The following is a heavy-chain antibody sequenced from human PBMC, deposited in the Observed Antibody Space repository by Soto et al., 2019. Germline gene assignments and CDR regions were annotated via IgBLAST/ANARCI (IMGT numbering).Heavy chain of an antibody. CDR3: AKLERDYYESSVQGAFDI. Sequence: GGSLRLSCVGSGFVFKNFAINWVRQPPGKGLEWVSSISGSGGSTYYADSVKGRFTISRDNSKNTLYLQMNSLRAEDTAVYYCAKLERDYYESSVQGAFDIWGQGTMVTVSS. V-gene: IGHV3-23*01. CDR2: ISGSGGST. CDR1: GFVFKNFA. J-gene: IGHJ3*02. D-gene: IGHD3-22*01.